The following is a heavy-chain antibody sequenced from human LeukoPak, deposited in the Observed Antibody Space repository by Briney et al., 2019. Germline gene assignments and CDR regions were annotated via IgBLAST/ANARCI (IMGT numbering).Heavy chain of an antibody. J-gene: IGHJ4*02. CDR1: GFTFSSYG. D-gene: IGHD3-16*02. Sequence: PGRSLRLSCAASGFTFSSYGMSWVRQAPGKGLEWVSAISGSGGSTYYADSVKGRFTISRDNAKNSLSLQMNSLRAEDTAVYYCARHRTASDYWGQGTLVTVSS. V-gene: IGHV3-23*01. CDR3: ARHRTASDY. CDR2: ISGSGGST.